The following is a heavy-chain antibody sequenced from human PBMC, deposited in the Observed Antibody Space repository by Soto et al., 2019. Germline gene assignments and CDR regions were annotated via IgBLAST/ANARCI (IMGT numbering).Heavy chain of an antibody. D-gene: IGHD6-19*01. J-gene: IGHJ4*02. CDR3: AKDINQWLLHSYFDY. V-gene: IGHV3-30*18. CDR1: GFTFRDYG. Sequence: QVQMVESGGGVVQPGRSLRLSCAASGFTFRDYGMHWVRQAPGKGLEWVALIAYDGTNEYYADSVKGRFTISRDNSKNTLYLQMNSLRAEDTAIYYCAKDINQWLLHSYFDYWGQGVLVTVSS. CDR2: IAYDGTNE.